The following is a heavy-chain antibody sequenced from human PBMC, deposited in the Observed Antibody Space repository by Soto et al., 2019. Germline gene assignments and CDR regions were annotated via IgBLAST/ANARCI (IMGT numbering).Heavy chain of an antibody. CDR2: INPSVGST. V-gene: IGHV1-46*01. CDR1: GYTFTTYY. Sequence: ASVKVSCKASGYTFTTYYMHWVRQAPGQGLEWMGIINPSVGSTTYAQKFQGRVSMTRDTSASTVYMELSSLRSEDTAVYYCARDRAYEYWGQGTQVTVS. D-gene: IGHD5-12*01. CDR3: ARDRAYEY. J-gene: IGHJ4*02.